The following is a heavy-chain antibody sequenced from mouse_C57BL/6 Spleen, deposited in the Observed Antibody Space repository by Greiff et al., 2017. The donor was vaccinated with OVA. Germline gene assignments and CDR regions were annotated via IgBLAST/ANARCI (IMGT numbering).Heavy chain of an antibody. V-gene: IGHV5-17*01. CDR1: GFTFSDYG. D-gene: IGHD1-1*01. CDR3: AKSFITTKDYLDY. CDR2: ISSGSSTI. Sequence: VQLKESGGGLVKPGGSLKLSCAASGFTFSDYGMHWVRQAPEKGLEWVAYISSGSSTIYYAHTVKGRFTISRDNAKNTLFLQMTSLRSEDTAMYYCAKSFITTKDYLDYWGQGTTLTVSS. J-gene: IGHJ2*01.